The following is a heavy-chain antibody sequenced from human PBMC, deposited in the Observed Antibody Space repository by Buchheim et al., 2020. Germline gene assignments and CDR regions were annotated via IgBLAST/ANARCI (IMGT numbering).Heavy chain of an antibody. J-gene: IGHJ4*02. D-gene: IGHD5-12*01. CDR3: AKAEGFYSGYDYY. V-gene: IGHV3-23*01. CDR1: GFTFSSYA. Sequence: EVQLLESGGGLVQPGGSLRLSCAASGFTFSSYAMSWVRQAPGKGLEWVSTVTGSGDSTYYADSVKGRFTISRDNSKNTLYLQMNSLGAEDTALYYCAKAEGFYSGYDYYWGQGTL. CDR2: VTGSGDST.